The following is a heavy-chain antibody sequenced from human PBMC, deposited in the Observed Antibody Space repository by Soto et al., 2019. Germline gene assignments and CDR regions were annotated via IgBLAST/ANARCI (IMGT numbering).Heavy chain of an antibody. CDR3: ARDRLYCTNGVCYYYFDY. V-gene: IGHV1-24*01. CDR1: GYTLTELS. CDR2: FETEKGET. Sequence: ASVKVSCKVSGYTLTELSMHWVRQAPGKGLEWKGGFETEKGETNYAQKFQGRVTITRDTSASTAYMELSSLRSEDTAVYYCARDRLYCTNGVCYYYFDYWGQGTLVTVSS. J-gene: IGHJ4*02. D-gene: IGHD2-8*01.